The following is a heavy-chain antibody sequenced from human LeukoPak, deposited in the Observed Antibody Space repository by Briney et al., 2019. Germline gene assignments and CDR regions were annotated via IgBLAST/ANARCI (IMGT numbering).Heavy chain of an antibody. CDR2: IYYSGST. CDR1: GGSISSGIYY. CDR3: ARAGRRGGNHPRYNWFDP. J-gene: IGHJ5*02. Sequence: PSETLSLTCTVSGGSISSGIYYWDWIRQPPGKGLEWIGHIYYSGSTNYNPSLKSRVTISIDTSKNQFSLQLNSVTPEDTAVYYCARAGRRGGNHPRYNWFDPWGQGTLVTVSS. V-gene: IGHV4-61*05. D-gene: IGHD1-14*01.